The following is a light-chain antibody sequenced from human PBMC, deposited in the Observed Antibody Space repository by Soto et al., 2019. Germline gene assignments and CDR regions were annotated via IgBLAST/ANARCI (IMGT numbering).Light chain of an antibody. CDR2: RTS. Sequence: ELLLTQSPGTLSLSPGERATLSCRPSQRISTTSLAWYQQRPGQAPRLLVFRTSTRATGVPDRFSGSESGADFTLTITRLEPEDSAVYYCQHYGISPWGFTFGPGTKVDIK. J-gene: IGKJ3*01. CDR3: QHYGISPWGFT. V-gene: IGKV3-20*01. CDR1: QRISTTS.